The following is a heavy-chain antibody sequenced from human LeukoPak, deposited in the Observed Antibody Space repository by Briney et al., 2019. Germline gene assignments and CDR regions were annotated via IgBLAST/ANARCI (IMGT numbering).Heavy chain of an antibody. Sequence: ASVKVSCKASGYTFISYGISWMRQAPGQGLEWMGWISAYNGNTNNAQKFQGRVTVTTDTSTSTAYMELRSLRSDDTAVYYCARDDRSGYYDDWGRGTLVTVSS. D-gene: IGHD3-22*01. CDR2: ISAYNGNT. J-gene: IGHJ4*02. V-gene: IGHV1-18*01. CDR3: ARDDRSGYYDD. CDR1: GYTFISYG.